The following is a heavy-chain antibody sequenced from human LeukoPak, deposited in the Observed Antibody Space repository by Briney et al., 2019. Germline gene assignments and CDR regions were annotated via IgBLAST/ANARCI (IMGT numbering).Heavy chain of an antibody. V-gene: IGHV3-23*01. CDR1: GFTFSQYA. Sequence: PGGSLRLSRAASGFTFSQYAVSWVRQAPGNGLEWVSAISDSGDSAYYIDSVKGRFTISRDNSKNTLYLQMDSLRAGDTAIYYCAKRRDFGFGEGAFDYWGQGTLVTVSS. D-gene: IGHD3-10*01. CDR3: AKRRDFGFGEGAFDY. J-gene: IGHJ4*02. CDR2: ISDSGDSA.